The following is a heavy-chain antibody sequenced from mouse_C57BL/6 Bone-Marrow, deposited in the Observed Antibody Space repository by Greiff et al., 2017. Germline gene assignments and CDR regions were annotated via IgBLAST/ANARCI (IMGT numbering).Heavy chain of an antibody. J-gene: IGHJ4*01. CDR2: ISNLAYSI. V-gene: IGHV5-15*01. Sequence: VQLKESGGGLVQPGGSLKLSCAASGFTFSDYGMAWVRQAPRKGPEWVAFISNLAYSIYYADTVTGRFTISRENAKNTLYLGRSSLRSEDTAMYYCARPNYYYGRGGAMDYWGQGTSVTVSA. CDR3: ARPNYYYGRGGAMDY. D-gene: IGHD1-1*01. CDR1: GFTFSDYG.